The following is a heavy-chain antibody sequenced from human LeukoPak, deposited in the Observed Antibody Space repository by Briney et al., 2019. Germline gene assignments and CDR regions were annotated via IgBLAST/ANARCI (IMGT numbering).Heavy chain of an antibody. CDR1: GFTVSSNY. CDR3: ARSRYGTTWSSSWEFDY. CDR2: IYSGGST. Sequence: TGGSLRLPCAASGFTVSSNYMNWVRQAPGKGLEWVSVIYSGGSTYYADSVKGRFTMSRDNSKNTLYLQMNSLRAEDTAVYYCARSRYGTTWSSSWEFDYWGQGTLVTVSS. D-gene: IGHD6-13*01. V-gene: IGHV3-66*01. J-gene: IGHJ4*02.